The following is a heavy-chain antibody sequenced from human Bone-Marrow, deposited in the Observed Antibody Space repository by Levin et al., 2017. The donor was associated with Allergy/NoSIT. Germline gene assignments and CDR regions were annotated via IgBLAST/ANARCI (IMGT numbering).Heavy chain of an antibody. Sequence: KPGESLKISCAISDGSFNDFHWSWIRQSPGKGLEWIGEIYDSGSTNYNPSLRGRITLSTDASKNHFSLKLSSVTAADTGVYYCAASGGGGFDPFDPWGQGTLVIVSS. CDR2: IYDSGST. D-gene: IGHD3-16*01. CDR3: AASGGGGFDPFDP. CDR1: DGSFNDFH. J-gene: IGHJ5*02. V-gene: IGHV4-34*01.